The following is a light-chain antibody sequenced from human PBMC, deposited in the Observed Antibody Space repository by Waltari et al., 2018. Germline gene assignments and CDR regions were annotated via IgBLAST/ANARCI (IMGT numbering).Light chain of an antibody. J-gene: IGLJ3*02. CDR3: QSYDNSLSSPWV. CDR1: SPNIDAGYG. Sequence: QSVLTQPPPASGAPGQRVTIPCTGSSPNIDAGYGIHWYQPFPGTAPKLLIYGNNKRPSGVPDRFSGSKSGTSASLAITVLQADDEADYYCQSYDNSLSSPWVFGGGTKLTVL. V-gene: IGLV1-40*01. CDR2: GNN.